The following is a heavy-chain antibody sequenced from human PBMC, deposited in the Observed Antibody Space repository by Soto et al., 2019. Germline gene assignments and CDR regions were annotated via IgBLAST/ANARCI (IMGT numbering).Heavy chain of an antibody. J-gene: IGHJ4*02. CDR2: ISAYNGDT. CDR1: GYTFTIYG. CDR3: ARGSWRRRDYFAY. V-gene: IGHV1-18*04. Sequence: QVQLVQSGAEVKKPGASVKVSCKASGYTFTIYGVTWVRQAPGQGLEWMGWISAYNGDTNYAQKLQGTVTMTTDTSTITAYMELRSLRTDDPAVSYCARGSWRRRDYFAYWGQGTLVTVSS. D-gene: IGHD6-13*01.